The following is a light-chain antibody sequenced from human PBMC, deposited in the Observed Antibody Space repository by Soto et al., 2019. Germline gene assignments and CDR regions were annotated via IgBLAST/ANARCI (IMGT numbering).Light chain of an antibody. CDR1: RSDVGGYNY. V-gene: IGLV2-8*01. CDR2: EVS. Sequence: QSALTQPPSASGYPDKSVTISCTGTRSDVGGYNYVSWYQQHPGKAPKLMIYEVSKRPSGVPDRFSGSKSGNTASLTVSGLQAEDEADYYCSSYAGSNNFVVFGGGTKRTVL. CDR3: SSYAGSNNFVV. J-gene: IGLJ3*02.